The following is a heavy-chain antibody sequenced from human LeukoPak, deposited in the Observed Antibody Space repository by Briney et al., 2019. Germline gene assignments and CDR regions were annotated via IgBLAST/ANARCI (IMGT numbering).Heavy chain of an antibody. CDR1: GGSISSYY. Sequence: SETLSLTCTVSGGSISSYYWSWIRQPPGKGLEWIGYIYTSGSTNYNPSLKSRVTISVDTSKNQFSLKLSSVTAADTAVYYCARHARDGYGSYYFDYWGQGTLVTVSS. CDR3: ARHARDGYGSYYFDY. J-gene: IGHJ4*02. CDR2: IYTSGST. V-gene: IGHV4-4*09. D-gene: IGHD5-24*01.